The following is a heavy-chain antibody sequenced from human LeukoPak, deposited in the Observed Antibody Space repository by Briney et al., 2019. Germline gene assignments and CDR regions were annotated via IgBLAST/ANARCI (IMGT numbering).Heavy chain of an antibody. V-gene: IGHV3-33*01. J-gene: IGHJ4*02. CDR2: IWYDGSNK. Sequence: GRSLRLSCAASGFTFSSYGMHWVRQAPGKGLERVAVIWYDGSNKYYADSVKGRFTIYRDNSKNTLYLQMNSLRAEDTSVYYCARGVRYFDSLPLDYWGQGTLVTVSS. D-gene: IGHD3-9*01. CDR1: GFTFSSYG. CDR3: ARGVRYFDSLPLDY.